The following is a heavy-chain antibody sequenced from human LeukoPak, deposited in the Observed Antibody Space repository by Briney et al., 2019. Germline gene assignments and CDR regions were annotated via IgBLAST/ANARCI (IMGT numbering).Heavy chain of an antibody. CDR2: MNPNSGNT. CDR3: ARSPDYWGYCSGGSCYAFDP. Sequence: GASVTVSCKASGYTFTSYDINWVRQATGQGLEWMGWMNPNSGNTGYAQKFQGRVTMTRNTSISTAYMELSSLRSEDTAVYYCARSPDYWGYCSGGSCYAFDPWGQGTLVTVSS. CDR1: GYTFTSYD. J-gene: IGHJ5*02. D-gene: IGHD2-15*01. V-gene: IGHV1-8*01.